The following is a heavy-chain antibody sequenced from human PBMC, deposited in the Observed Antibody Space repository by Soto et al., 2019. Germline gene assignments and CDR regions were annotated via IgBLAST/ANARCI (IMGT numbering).Heavy chain of an antibody. CDR2: ISAYNGNT. CDR1: GYTFTSYG. V-gene: IGHV1-18*01. J-gene: IGHJ1*01. Sequence: ASVKVSCKASGYTFTSYGISWVRQAPGQGLEWMGWISAYNGNTNYAQKLQGRVTMTTDTSTSTAYMELRSLRSDDTAVYYCARVGAPGYSSGWYGYSQHWGQGTLVTVSS. D-gene: IGHD6-19*01. CDR3: ARVGAPGYSSGWYGYSQH.